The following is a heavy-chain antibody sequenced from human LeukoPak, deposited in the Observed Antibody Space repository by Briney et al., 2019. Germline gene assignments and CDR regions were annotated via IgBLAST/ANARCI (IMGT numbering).Heavy chain of an antibody. CDR1: GFTVSSNY. D-gene: IGHD5-24*01. V-gene: IGHV3-53*01. Sequence: GSLRLSCAASGFTVSSNYMSWVRQAPGKGLEWVSVIYSGGSTYYADSVKGRFTISRDNSKNTLYLQMNSLRAEDTAVYYCARDNSVRDEAWWFNPWGQGTLVTVSS. CDR3: ARDNSVRDEAWWFNP. J-gene: IGHJ5*02. CDR2: IYSGGST.